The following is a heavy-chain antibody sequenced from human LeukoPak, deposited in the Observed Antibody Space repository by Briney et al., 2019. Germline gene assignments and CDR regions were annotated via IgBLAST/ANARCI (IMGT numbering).Heavy chain of an antibody. Sequence: GGSLRLSCAASGFTFSSYGMHWVRQAPGKGLEWVALIRYDGSNKYYADSVKGRFTISRDNSKNSLYLQMNSLRAEDTAVYYCAKERTGTMGPAFDYWGQGTLVTVSS. J-gene: IGHJ4*02. CDR1: GFTFSSYG. D-gene: IGHD1-7*01. CDR3: AKERTGTMGPAFDY. CDR2: IRYDGSNK. V-gene: IGHV3-30*02.